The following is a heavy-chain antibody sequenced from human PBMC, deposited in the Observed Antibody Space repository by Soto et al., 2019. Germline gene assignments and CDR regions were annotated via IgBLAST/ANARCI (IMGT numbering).Heavy chain of an antibody. CDR3: TKQKGDSRTYNGMDG. Sequence: SQTLSLTCVISGDSVSSNSAAWNWIRQSPSRGLEWLGRAYYRSQWYYDSAVSVRSRITVIPDTSKNQFSLQLNSVTPEDTAVYYCTKQKGDSRTYNGMDGWGKGTSVTVYS. CDR1: GDSVSSNSAA. V-gene: IGHV6-1*01. CDR2: AYYRSQWYY. D-gene: IGHD2-21*02. J-gene: IGHJ6*04.